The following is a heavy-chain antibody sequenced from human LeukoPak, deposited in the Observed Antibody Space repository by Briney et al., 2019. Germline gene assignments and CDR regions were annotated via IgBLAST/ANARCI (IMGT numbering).Heavy chain of an antibody. CDR1: GFTFSSYG. J-gene: IGHJ4*02. V-gene: IGHV3-30*18. CDR2: ISYDGSNK. CDR3: AKDTSKIRYIDY. D-gene: IGHD3-3*01. Sequence: PGRSLRLSCAASGFTFSSYGMHWVRQAPGKGLEWVAVISYDGSNKYYADSVKGRFTISRDNSKNTLYLQMNSLRAEDTAVYYCAKDTSKIRYIDYWGQGTLVTVSS.